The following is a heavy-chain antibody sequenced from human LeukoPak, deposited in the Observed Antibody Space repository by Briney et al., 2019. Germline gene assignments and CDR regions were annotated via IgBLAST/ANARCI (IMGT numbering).Heavy chain of an antibody. Sequence: PGRSLRLSCAASGFTFRSYAMHWVRQAPGKGLGWVAVISYDGSNKYYGDSVKGRFTISRDNSKNTLYMQMNSLRAEDTAVYYCARDRENIVATIMDYGMDVWGQGTTVTVSS. CDR1: GFTFRSYA. CDR3: ARDRENIVATIMDYGMDV. J-gene: IGHJ6*02. CDR2: ISYDGSNK. V-gene: IGHV3-30-3*01. D-gene: IGHD5-12*01.